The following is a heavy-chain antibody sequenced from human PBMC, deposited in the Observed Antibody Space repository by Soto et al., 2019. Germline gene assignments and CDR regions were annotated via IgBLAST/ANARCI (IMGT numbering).Heavy chain of an antibody. CDR1: GYTLTELS. CDR2: FDPEDGET. Sequence: ASVKVSCTVSGYTLTELSMHWVRQAPGKGLEWMGGFDPEDGETIYAQKFQGRVTMTEDTSTDTAYMELSSLRSEDTAVYYCATSIAVAGKGAYYFDYWGQGTLVTVSS. CDR3: ATSIAVAGKGAYYFDY. J-gene: IGHJ4*02. V-gene: IGHV1-24*01. D-gene: IGHD6-19*01.